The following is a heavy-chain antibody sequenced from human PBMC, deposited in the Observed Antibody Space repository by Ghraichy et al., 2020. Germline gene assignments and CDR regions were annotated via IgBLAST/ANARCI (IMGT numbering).Heavy chain of an antibody. CDR3: ARDAYYSDTSGYFILDY. V-gene: IGHV4-4*07. Sequence: TLSLTCSVSGGSISSFYWTWIRQPAGKGLEWIGRIYSGGDTYYNPSLKSRVTMSVDTSKNQFSLKLSSVTAADTAVYYCARDAYYSDTSGYFILDYWGQGTLVTVSS. CDR1: GGSISSFY. CDR2: IYSGGDT. J-gene: IGHJ4*02. D-gene: IGHD3-22*01.